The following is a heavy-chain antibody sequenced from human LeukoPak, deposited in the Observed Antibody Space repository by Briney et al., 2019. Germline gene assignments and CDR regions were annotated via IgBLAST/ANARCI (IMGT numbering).Heavy chain of an antibody. CDR2: IYYSGST. D-gene: IGHD4-4*01. Sequence: SETLSLTCTVSGGSISSYYWSWIRQPPGKGLEWIGYIYYSGSTNYNPSLKSRVTISVDTSKNQFSLKLSSVTAADTAVYYCAGLGYSNYYYYGVDVWGQGTTVTVS. J-gene: IGHJ6*02. CDR3: AGLGYSNYYYYGVDV. CDR1: GGSISSYY. V-gene: IGHV4-59*08.